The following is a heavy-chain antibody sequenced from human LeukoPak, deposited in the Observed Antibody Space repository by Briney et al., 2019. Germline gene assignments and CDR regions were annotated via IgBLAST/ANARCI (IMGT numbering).Heavy chain of an antibody. CDR1: GGSISSYY. D-gene: IGHD1-26*01. Sequence: SETLSLTCTVSGGSISSYYWSWIRQPAGKGLEWIGRIDTSGNTNYNPSLKSRVTMSVDTSKNQFSLKLSSVTAADTAVYYCARSSIVGATDFFDYWGQGTLVTVSS. CDR3: ARSSIVGATDFFDY. J-gene: IGHJ4*02. CDR2: IDTSGNT. V-gene: IGHV4-4*07.